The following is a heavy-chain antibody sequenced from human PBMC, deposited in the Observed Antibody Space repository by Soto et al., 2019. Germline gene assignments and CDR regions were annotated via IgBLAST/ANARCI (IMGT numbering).Heavy chain of an antibody. CDR1: GYTFTDYH. D-gene: IGHD6-25*01. J-gene: IGHJ5*02. CDR2: INANNGGA. V-gene: IGHV1-2*02. CDR3: ASAGGSETLQPAYNWFDP. Sequence: QVRLVQSGAAVKKPGASVKVSCKASGYTFTDYHIHWVRQAPGQGLDFMGWINANNGGAGSAQQFQGRFTVTRDTATTTVYIALSNMRSDDTAVYYCASAGGSETLQPAYNWFDPWCQADLVTGS.